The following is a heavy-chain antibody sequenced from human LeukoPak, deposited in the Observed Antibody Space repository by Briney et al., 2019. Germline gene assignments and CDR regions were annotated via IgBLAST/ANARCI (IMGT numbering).Heavy chain of an antibody. J-gene: IGHJ4*02. CDR3: ARDRGGFGELFGY. CDR1: GFTFSSYE. V-gene: IGHV3-48*03. D-gene: IGHD3-10*01. CDR2: ISSSGSTI. Sequence: GGSLRLSCAASGFTFSSYEMNWVRQAPGKGLEWVSYISSSGSTIYYADSVKGRFTISRDNAKNSLYLQMNGLRAEDTAVYYCARDRGGFGELFGYWGQGTLVTVSS.